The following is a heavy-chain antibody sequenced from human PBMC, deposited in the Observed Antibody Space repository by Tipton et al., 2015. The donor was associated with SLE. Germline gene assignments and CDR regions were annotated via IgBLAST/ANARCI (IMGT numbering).Heavy chain of an antibody. Sequence: TLSLTCTVSGGSINTYYWAWVRQPAGKGLGWIWRIYTGGNTKYNPSLESRVSLSVDTSRGQFFLEVRSVTAADTAVYYCVVCSPSSCSYFDYWGQGRLVTVSS. CDR2: IYTGGNT. V-gene: IGHV4-4*07. CDR1: GGSINTYY. J-gene: IGHJ4*02. CDR3: VVCSPSSCSYFDY. D-gene: IGHD2-2*01.